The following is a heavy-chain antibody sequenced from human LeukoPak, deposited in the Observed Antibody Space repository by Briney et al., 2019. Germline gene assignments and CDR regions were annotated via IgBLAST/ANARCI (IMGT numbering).Heavy chain of an antibody. V-gene: IGHV3-7*01. CDR1: GFTFSSYW. CDR3: AKDSGGGDCAFDY. J-gene: IGHJ4*02. D-gene: IGHD2-21*02. CDR2: IKQDGSEK. Sequence: PGGSLRLSCAASGFTFSSYWMSWVRQAPGKGLEWVANIKQDGSEKYYVDSVKGRFTISRDNSKNTLYLQMNGLRAEDTAVYYCAKDSGGGDCAFDYWGQGTLVAVSS.